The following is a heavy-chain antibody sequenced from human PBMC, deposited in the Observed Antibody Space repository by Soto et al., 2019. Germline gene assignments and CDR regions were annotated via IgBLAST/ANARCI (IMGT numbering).Heavy chain of an antibody. CDR1: GGTFSSYA. J-gene: IGHJ6*02. CDR2: IIPIFGTA. D-gene: IGHD6-19*01. V-gene: IGHV1-69*13. CDR3: ARDTVAGIWSYYYYGMDV. Sequence: PVKVSCKASGGTFSSYAISWVRQAPGQGLEWMGGIIPIFGTANYAQKFQGRVTITADESTSTAYMELSSLRSEDTAVYYCARDTVAGIWSYYYYGMDVWGQGTTVTVSS.